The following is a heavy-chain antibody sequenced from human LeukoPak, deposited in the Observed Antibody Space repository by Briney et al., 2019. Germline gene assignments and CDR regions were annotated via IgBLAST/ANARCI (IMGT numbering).Heavy chain of an antibody. V-gene: IGHV3-13*04. CDR3: VRGGEIGFDS. D-gene: IGHD3-16*01. Sequence: GGSLRLSCAASGFTFSRYDMHWVRQAPGKGLEWTSSIGTGGNTYYIGSVKGRFTISRENAKSSLYLQMNSLRAGDTAVYYCVRGGEIGFDSWGQGTLVTVSS. CDR2: IGTGGNT. CDR1: GFTFSRYD. J-gene: IGHJ5*01.